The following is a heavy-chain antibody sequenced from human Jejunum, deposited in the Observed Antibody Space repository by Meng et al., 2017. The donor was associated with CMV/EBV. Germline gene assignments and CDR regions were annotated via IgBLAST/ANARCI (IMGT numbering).Heavy chain of an antibody. Sequence: YGESFRANFWSWIRQPPRKGLEWIGEINHSGGTNYNPSLKSRVTISVDTSKTQFSLKLTSATAADTAVYYCARELVPAVPFDFWGQGTLVTVSS. D-gene: IGHD2-2*01. CDR2: INHSGGT. CDR1: GESFRANF. V-gene: IGHV4-34*01. J-gene: IGHJ4*02. CDR3: ARELVPAVPFDF.